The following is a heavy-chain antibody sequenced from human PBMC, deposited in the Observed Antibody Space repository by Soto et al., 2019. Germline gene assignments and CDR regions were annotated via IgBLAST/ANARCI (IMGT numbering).Heavy chain of an antibody. CDR1: GYTFTRYD. CDR2: MNPNSGNT. CDR3: ARSSRDVTYDY. V-gene: IGHV1-8*01. Sequence: QGQLVQSGAEAKKPWASVKVSCKASGYTFTRYDINWVRQATGQALEWMGCMNPNSGNTGYAQKVQGRVTMTRNTSISTAYMELSSLRSEEKAVYYCARSSRDVTYDYWGQGTLVTVSS. J-gene: IGHJ4*02. D-gene: IGHD6-6*01.